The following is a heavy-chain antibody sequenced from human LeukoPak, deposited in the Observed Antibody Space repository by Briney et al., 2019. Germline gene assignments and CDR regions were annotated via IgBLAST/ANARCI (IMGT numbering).Heavy chain of an antibody. CDR1: GFTVSSNY. CDR2: IYSGGST. J-gene: IGHJ6*02. D-gene: IGHD1-26*01. Sequence: PGGSLRLSCAASGFTVSSNYMSWVRQAPGKGLEWVSVIYSGGSTYYADSVKGRFTISRDNSKNPLYLQMNSLRAEDTAVYYCARDSERYYYYGMDVWGQGTTVTVSS. V-gene: IGHV3-53*01. CDR3: ARDSERYYYYGMDV.